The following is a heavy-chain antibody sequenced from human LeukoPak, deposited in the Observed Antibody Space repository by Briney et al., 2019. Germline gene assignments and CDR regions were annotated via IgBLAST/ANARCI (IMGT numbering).Heavy chain of an antibody. V-gene: IGHV3-7*01. Sequence: PGGSLRLSCEATGFIFSNYGMAWVRQAPGKGLEWVANIKQDGSEKDYVDSVKGRLTISRENAKNSLYLQMNSLRAEDTAVYYCARSRGDSSGWSPRYFDYWGQGTLVTVSS. CDR1: GFIFSNYG. D-gene: IGHD6-19*01. J-gene: IGHJ4*02. CDR3: ARSRGDSSGWSPRYFDY. CDR2: IKQDGSEK.